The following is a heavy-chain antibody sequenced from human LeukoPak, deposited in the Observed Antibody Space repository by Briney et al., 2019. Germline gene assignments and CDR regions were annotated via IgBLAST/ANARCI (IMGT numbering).Heavy chain of an antibody. D-gene: IGHD4-17*01. CDR1: GDSISNRSYY. CDR2: IYYSGST. CDR3: ARDRATVTTGPDDASDI. J-gene: IGHJ3*02. Sequence: SETLSLTCTVSGDSISNRSYYWGWIRQPPGKGLEWIGNIYYSGSTYYNPSLKSRVTISVDTSKNQFSLKVNSVTAADTAVYYCARDRATVTTGPDDASDIWGQGTMVTVSS. V-gene: IGHV4-39*02.